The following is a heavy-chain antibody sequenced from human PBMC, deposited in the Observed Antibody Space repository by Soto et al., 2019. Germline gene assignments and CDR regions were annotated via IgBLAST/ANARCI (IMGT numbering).Heavy chain of an antibody. V-gene: IGHV1-69*01. CDR1: GGTFGSYA. J-gene: IGHJ6*02. CDR3: ARSQGSSTSLEIYYYYYYGMDV. Sequence: QVQLVQSGAEVKKPGSSVKVSCKASGGTFGSYAISWVXXXPGQGLEWMGGIIPITATANYAQKFQGRVTITADESTSTASMQLSSLRSEDTAVYYCARSQGSSTSLEIYYYYYYGMDVWGQGTTVTVSS. D-gene: IGHD2-2*01. CDR2: IIPITATA.